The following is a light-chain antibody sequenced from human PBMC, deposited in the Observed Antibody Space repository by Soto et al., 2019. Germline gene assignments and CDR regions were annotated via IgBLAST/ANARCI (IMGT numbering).Light chain of an antibody. CDR3: QQFSA. CDR2: GVS. J-gene: IGKJ1*01. Sequence: EIVLTQSPGTLSLSPGERATLSCRTGQSVSGNYLIWYQQKPGQPPRLLLYGVSSRATGIPDRFSGSGSGTDFALTISRLEPEDFAVYYCQQFSAFGQGTKVELK. V-gene: IGKV3-20*01. CDR1: QSVSGNY.